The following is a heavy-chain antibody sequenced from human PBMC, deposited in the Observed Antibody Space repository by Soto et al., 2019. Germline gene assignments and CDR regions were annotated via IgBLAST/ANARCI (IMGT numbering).Heavy chain of an antibody. CDR3: AKDTPRFSYQAKFDY. V-gene: IGHV3-9*01. D-gene: IGHD2-2*01. CDR1: GFTFDDYA. Sequence: EVQLVESGGGLVQPGRSLRLSCAASGFTFDDYAMHWVRQAPGKGLVWVSGISWNSGSIGYADSVKGRFTISRDNAKNSLYLQMNSLRAEDTALYYCAKDTPRFSYQAKFDYWGQGTLVTVSS. J-gene: IGHJ4*02. CDR2: ISWNSGSI.